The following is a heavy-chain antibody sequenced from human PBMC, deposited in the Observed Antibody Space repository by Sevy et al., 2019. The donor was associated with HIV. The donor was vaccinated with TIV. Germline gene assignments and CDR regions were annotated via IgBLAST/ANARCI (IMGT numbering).Heavy chain of an antibody. CDR2: VSYRGST. CDR3: ACPSSPCGDYLLGGIDI. Sequence: SETLSLTCTVSGGSVSSGKYYWSWIRQPPGKGLEWIGSVSYRGSTHYNPSLKSRVTISVDTSKKQFCTKQNAVTAAYTAVYYWACPSSPCGDYLLGGIDIWGQGTMVTVSS. CDR1: GGSVSSGKYY. J-gene: IGHJ3*02. V-gene: IGHV4-61*01. D-gene: IGHD4-17*01.